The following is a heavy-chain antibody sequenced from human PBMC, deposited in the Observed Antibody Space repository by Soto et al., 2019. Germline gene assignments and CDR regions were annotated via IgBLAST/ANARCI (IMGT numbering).Heavy chain of an antibody. Sequence: GGSLRLSCAASGFTFSSYAMSWVRQAPGKGLEWVSTINGAAGSTYYADSVKGRFTISRDNSKNTLYLQMNNLRAEDTAVYYCAKAAYSGSYYWFGPWGQGTLVTVSS. CDR1: GFTFSSYA. CDR3: AKAAYSGSYYWFGP. D-gene: IGHD1-26*01. V-gene: IGHV3-23*01. J-gene: IGHJ5*02. CDR2: INGAAGST.